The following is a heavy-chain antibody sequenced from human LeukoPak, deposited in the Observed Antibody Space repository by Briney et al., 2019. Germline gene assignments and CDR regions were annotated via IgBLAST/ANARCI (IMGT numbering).Heavy chain of an antibody. CDR3: ARHAPGYYDN. CDR1: GGPINNYY. J-gene: IGHJ4*02. V-gene: IGHV4-59*08. CDR2: IYYSGST. Sequence: KPSETLSLPCPVPGGPINNYYWSWIRQPPGKGLEWIGYIYYSGSTSYNPSLKSRVTISVDTSKNQFSLKLSSVTDADTAVYYCARHAPGYYDNWGQGTLVTVSS.